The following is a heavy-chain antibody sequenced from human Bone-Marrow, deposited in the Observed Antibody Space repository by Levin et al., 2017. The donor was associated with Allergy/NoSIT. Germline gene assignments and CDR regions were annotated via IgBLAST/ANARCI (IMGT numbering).Heavy chain of an antibody. CDR2: IHYSRDS. CDR3: ARSLGLQPYFDY. V-gene: IGHV4-30-4*01. CDR1: GGSMDRPDNY. D-gene: IGHD5-12*01. Sequence: MASETLSLTCTVSGGSMDRPDNYWNWIRQPPGSGLEWMGYIHYSRDSYYTPSLRGRLTISLDTSNSQFSLTLTSVTAADTAVYFCARSLGLQPYFDYWGQGSLVTVSS. J-gene: IGHJ4*02.